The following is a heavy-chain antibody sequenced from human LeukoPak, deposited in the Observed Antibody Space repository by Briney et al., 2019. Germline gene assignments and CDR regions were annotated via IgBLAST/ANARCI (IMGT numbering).Heavy chain of an antibody. CDR2: LTDSGGTT. CDR1: GFTFSSYA. Sequence: GGSLRLSCVASGFTFSSYAMGWVRQAPGKRPEWVSSLTDSGGTTYYVDSVKGRFTISRDNSKNTLYLHMNSLRAEDTAMYYCAKRRDAFDIWGQGTVVAVSS. CDR3: AKRRDAFDI. V-gene: IGHV3-23*01. J-gene: IGHJ3*02.